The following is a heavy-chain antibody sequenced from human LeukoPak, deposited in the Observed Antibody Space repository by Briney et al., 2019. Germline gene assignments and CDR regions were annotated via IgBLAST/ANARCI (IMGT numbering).Heavy chain of an antibody. CDR2: ISSSSSYI. Sequence: PGGSLRLSCAASGFTFSSYSMNWVRQAPGKGLEWVSSISSSSSYIYYADSVKCRFTISRDNAKNSLYLQMNSLRAEDTAVYYCAREISIYDAFDYWGQGTLVTVSS. CDR1: GFTFSSYS. J-gene: IGHJ4*02. CDR3: AREISIYDAFDY. D-gene: IGHD5/OR15-5a*01. V-gene: IGHV3-21*01.